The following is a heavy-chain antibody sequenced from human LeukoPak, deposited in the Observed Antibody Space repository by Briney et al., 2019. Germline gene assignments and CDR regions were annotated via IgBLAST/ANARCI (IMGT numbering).Heavy chain of an antibody. D-gene: IGHD4-17*01. J-gene: IGHJ4*02. CDR3: ARTRDYVDFDY. Sequence: GGSLRLSCAASGFTFSSYWMHWVRQAPGKGLVWVSRINSDGISTSYADSVKGRFTISRDNAKNTLYLQMNSLRAEDTAVYYCARTRDYVDFDYWGQGTLVTVSS. CDR1: GFTFSSYW. CDR2: INSDGIST. V-gene: IGHV3-74*01.